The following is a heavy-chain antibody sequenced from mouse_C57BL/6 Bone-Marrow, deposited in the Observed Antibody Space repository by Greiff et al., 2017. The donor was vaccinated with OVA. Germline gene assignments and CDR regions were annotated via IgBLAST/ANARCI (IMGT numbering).Heavy chain of an antibody. CDR2: IDPENGDT. D-gene: IGHD2-1*01. J-gene: IGHJ2*01. Sequence: VQLKESGAELVRPGASVKLSCTASGFTITDDYMHWVKQRPEQGLEWIGWIDPENGDTEYASKFQGKATITADTSSNTAYLQLSSLTSEDTAVCCCTSYGNFAYWGQGTTLTVSS. CDR3: TSYGNFAY. V-gene: IGHV14-4*01. CDR1: GFTITDDY.